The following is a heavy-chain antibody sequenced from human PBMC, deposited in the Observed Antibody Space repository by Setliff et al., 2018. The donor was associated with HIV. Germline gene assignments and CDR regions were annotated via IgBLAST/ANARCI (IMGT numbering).Heavy chain of an antibody. CDR2: ISSSSSTI. Sequence: GGSLRLSCAASGFTFSSYSMNWVRQAPGKGLEWVSYISSSSSTIYYADSVKGRFTISRDNAKNSLYLQMNSLRAEDTAVYYCAKTYSSGWYGYYYYYMDVWGKGTTVTVSS. D-gene: IGHD6-19*01. CDR1: GFTFSSYS. J-gene: IGHJ6*03. V-gene: IGHV3-48*04. CDR3: AKTYSSGWYGYYYYYMDV.